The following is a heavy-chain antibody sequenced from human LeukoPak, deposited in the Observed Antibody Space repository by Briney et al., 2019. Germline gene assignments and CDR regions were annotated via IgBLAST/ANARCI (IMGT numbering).Heavy chain of an antibody. Sequence: GESLKISCKGSGYSFTSYWIGWVRQMPGKGLEWMGIIYPHDSDTRYSPSFQGQVTISADKSIRTAYLQWNSLKASDTAIYYCVRHLSDITSCPNYWGPGTLITVAS. CDR1: GYSFTSYW. D-gene: IGHD2-2*01. CDR3: VRHLSDITSCPNY. CDR2: IYPHDSDT. J-gene: IGHJ4*02. V-gene: IGHV5-51*01.